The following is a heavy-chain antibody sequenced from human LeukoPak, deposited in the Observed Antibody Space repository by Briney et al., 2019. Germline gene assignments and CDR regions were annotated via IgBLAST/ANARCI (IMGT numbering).Heavy chain of an antibody. D-gene: IGHD1-26*01. CDR2: ISYDDVNK. Sequence: GRSLRLSCAASGFTFSTSAMHWVRQAPGEGLEWVAVISYDDVNKYYADSVKGRFTISRDNSKNTLYLQMNSLRAEDTAVYYCARDRSGSYVLDAFDIWGQGTMVTVSS. CDR3: ARDRSGSYVLDAFDI. V-gene: IGHV3-30*04. CDR1: GFTFSTSA. J-gene: IGHJ3*02.